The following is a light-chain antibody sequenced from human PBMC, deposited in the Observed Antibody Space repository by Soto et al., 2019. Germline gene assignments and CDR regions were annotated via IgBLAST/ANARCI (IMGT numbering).Light chain of an antibody. Sequence: QSALTQPASVSGSPGQSITISCTGTSSDVGGYDYVSWYQQLPDKAPKLLIYDVNNRPSGVSNRFSGSKSGNTASLTISGLQAEDEADYYCSSYTDSSTFVFGTGTKLTVL. J-gene: IGLJ1*01. CDR1: SSDVGGYDY. V-gene: IGLV2-14*01. CDR3: SSYTDSSTFV. CDR2: DVN.